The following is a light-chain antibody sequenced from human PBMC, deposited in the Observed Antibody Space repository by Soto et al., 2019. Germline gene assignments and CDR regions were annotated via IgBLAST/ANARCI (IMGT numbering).Light chain of an antibody. CDR1: QSVSSSY. Sequence: EIVLTQSPGTLSLSPGERATLSCRAIQSVSSSYLAWYQQKPGQAPRLLIYGASTRATGIPDRFRGSGSGTEFTLTISGLEPEDFAVYFCQHYGSSPPVTFGQGTRLEIK. CDR2: GAS. V-gene: IGKV3-20*01. J-gene: IGKJ5*01. CDR3: QHYGSSPPVT.